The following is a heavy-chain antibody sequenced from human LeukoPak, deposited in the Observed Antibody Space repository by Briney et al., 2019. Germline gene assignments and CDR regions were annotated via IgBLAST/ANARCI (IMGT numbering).Heavy chain of an antibody. D-gene: IGHD1-26*01. CDR3: ARDREMGATIHDY. V-gene: IGHV3-7*01. J-gene: IGHJ4*02. CDR2: IKPDESVK. Sequence: GGSLRLSCAASGFTINNYYMSWVRQAPGKGLEWVANIKPDESVKSYVDSVKGRFTISRDNAENSLYLQMDSLRVEDTAVYFCARDREMGATIHDYWGQGTLVIVSS. CDR1: GFTINNYY.